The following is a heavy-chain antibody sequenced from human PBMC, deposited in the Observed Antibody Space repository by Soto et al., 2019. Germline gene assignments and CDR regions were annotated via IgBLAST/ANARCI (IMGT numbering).Heavy chain of an antibody. J-gene: IGHJ6*03. D-gene: IGHD3-3*01. CDR3: ARAPTNHFGVVIIPPYFYYYMDV. V-gene: IGHV3-11*01. CDR1: GFTFSDYY. Sequence: QVQLVESGGGLVKPGGSLRLSCAASGFTFSDYYMSWIRQAPGKGLEWVSYISSSGSTIYYADSVKGRFTISRDNAKNSLYLQMNRLRAEDTAVYYCARAPTNHFGVVIIPPYFYYYMDVWGKGTTVTVSS. CDR2: ISSSGSTI.